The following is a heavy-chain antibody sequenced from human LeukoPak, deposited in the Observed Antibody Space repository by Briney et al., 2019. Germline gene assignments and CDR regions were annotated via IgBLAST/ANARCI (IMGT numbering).Heavy chain of an antibody. CDR3: AVKLPGNPYYFDY. D-gene: IGHD1-14*01. CDR1: GFIFSSYD. Sequence: GGSLRLSCAASGFIFSSYDMTWVRQAPGKGLEYVSSISYGGEYTFYAGSVKGRFTVSRDNSRNTLYLQMNSLRGEDTALYFCAVKLPGNPYYFDYWGQGTLVTVSS. CDR2: ISYGGEYT. V-gene: IGHV3-23*01. J-gene: IGHJ4*02.